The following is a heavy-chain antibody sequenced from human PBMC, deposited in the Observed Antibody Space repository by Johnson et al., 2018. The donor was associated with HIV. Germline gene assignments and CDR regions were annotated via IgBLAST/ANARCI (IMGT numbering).Heavy chain of an antibody. J-gene: IGHJ3*01. CDR1: GFTFDDYG. Sequence: QVQLVESGGGVVRPEGSLRLSCAASGFTFDDYGMSWVRQAPGKGLEWVSYISSSGSTIYYADSVKGRFTISRDNAKKTLYLQMNSLRAEDTAVYYCARKQWLEIPSDALDVWGQGTMVTVSS. CDR3: ARKQWLEIPSDALDV. CDR2: ISSSGSTI. V-gene: IGHV3-11*04. D-gene: IGHD6-19*01.